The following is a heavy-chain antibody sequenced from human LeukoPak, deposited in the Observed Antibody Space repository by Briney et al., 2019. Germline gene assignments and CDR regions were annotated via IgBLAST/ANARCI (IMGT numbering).Heavy chain of an antibody. CDR2: INHSGST. J-gene: IGHJ6*02. D-gene: IGHD3-22*01. CDR1: GGSFSGYY. Sequence: PSETLSLTCAVYGGSFSGYYWSWIRQPPGKGLEWIGEINHSGSTNYNPSLKRRVTISVETSKNQFTLKLSSVTAADTAVYYCARAKGTYYYDSSGYYHYYYYYGMDVWGQGTTVTVSS. CDR3: ARAKGTYYYDSSGYYHYYYYYGMDV. V-gene: IGHV4-34*01.